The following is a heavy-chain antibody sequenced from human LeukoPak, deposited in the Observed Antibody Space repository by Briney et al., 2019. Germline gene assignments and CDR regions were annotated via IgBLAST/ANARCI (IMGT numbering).Heavy chain of an antibody. CDR2: ISISGYTT. V-gene: IGHV3-21*01. CDR1: GFTFSSYA. D-gene: IGHD2-21*01. J-gene: IGHJ4*02. Sequence: GGSLRLSCAASGFTFSSYAMSWVRQAPGKGLEWVSSISISGYTTYYADSVKGRFTISRDNAKNSLYLQMSSLRAEDTAVYYCARGSENVVVMAATLDYWGQGTLVTVSS. CDR3: ARGSENVVVMAATLDY.